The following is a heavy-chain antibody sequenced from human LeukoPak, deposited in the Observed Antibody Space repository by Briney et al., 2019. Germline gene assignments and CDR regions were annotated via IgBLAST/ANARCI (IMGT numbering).Heavy chain of an antibody. CDR3: AKDAFRTPSGSGDY. J-gene: IGHJ4*02. Sequence: GGSLRLSCAASGFTFDDYAMHWVRQAPGKGLEWVSGISWNSGSIGYADSVKGRFTISRDNAKNSLYLQMNSLRAEDTALYYCAKDAFRTPSGSGDYWDQGTLVTVSS. CDR2: ISWNSGSI. D-gene: IGHD1-26*01. V-gene: IGHV3-9*01. CDR1: GFTFDDYA.